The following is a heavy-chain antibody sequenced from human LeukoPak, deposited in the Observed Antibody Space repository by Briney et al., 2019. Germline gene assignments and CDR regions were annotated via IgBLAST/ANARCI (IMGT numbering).Heavy chain of an antibody. D-gene: IGHD5-18*01. CDR3: SRGGYSYEYYYYYYYMDV. V-gene: IGHV1-69-2*01. CDR1: GYTFTDYY. J-gene: IGHJ6*03. Sequence: ASVKVSCKVSGYTFTDYYMHWVQQAPGKGLEWMGLVDPEDGETIYAEKFQGRVTITADTSTDTAYMELSSLRSEDTAVYYCSRGGYSYEYYYYYYYMDVWGKGTTVTVSS. CDR2: VDPEDGET.